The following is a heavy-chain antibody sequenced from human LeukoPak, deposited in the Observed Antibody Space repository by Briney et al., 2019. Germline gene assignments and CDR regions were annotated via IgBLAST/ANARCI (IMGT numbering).Heavy chain of an antibody. Sequence: GGSLRLSCAASGFTFSNYGMHWVRQAPGKGLEWVAFIRYGGSDKFHADSVKGRFTISRDNSKNTLYLQMDSLRAEDTAVYFCAKDSEDRWGDYWGQGTLVTVSS. CDR3: AKDSEDRWGDY. CDR1: GFTFSNYG. CDR2: IRYGGSDK. D-gene: IGHD3-16*01. J-gene: IGHJ4*02. V-gene: IGHV3-30*02.